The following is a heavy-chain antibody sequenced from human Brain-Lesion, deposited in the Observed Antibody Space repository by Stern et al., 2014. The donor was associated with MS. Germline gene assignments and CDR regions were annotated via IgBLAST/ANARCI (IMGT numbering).Heavy chain of an antibody. V-gene: IGHV3-53*04. J-gene: IGHJ6*02. D-gene: IGHD5-12*01. Sequence: VHLVESGGGLVPPGGSLRLSCAASGLTVANEYMSWVRQAPGTGPEWVSLIYARWTTGYADAVKGRFIISRHNSENTLSLQMNSLRPEDTAVYYCAREGGDDDDYYGLDVWGPGTTVTVSS. CDR1: GLTVANEY. CDR3: AREGGDDDDYYGLDV. CDR2: IYARWTT.